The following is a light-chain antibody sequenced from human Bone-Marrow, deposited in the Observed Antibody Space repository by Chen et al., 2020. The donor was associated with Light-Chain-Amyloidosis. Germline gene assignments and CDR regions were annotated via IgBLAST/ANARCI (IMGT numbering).Light chain of an antibody. V-gene: IGLV3-21*02. CDR3: QVWDRSSDRPV. CDR1: NIGSTS. CDR2: DDS. Sequence: YVLTQPSSVSVAPGPTAPIAWGGNNIGSTSVHWYQQPPGQAPLLVVYDDSDRPSGIPERLSGSNSGNTATLTISRVEAGDEADYYCQVWDRSSDRPVFGGGTKLTVL. J-gene: IGLJ3*02.